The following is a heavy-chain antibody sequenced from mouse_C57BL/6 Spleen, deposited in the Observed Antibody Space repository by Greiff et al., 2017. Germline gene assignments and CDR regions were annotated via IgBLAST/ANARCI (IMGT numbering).Heavy chain of an antibody. V-gene: IGHV1-50*01. D-gene: IGHD1-1*01. CDR3: ARREGSSYYFDY. CDR1: GYTFTSYW. J-gene: IGHJ2*01. CDR2: IDPSDSYT. Sequence: VQLQQPGAELVKPGASVKLSCKASGYTFTSYWMQWVKQRPGQGLEWIGEIDPSDSYTNYNQKFKGKATLTVDTSSSAAYMQLSSLTSEDSAVYYCARREGSSYYFDYWGQGTTLTVSS.